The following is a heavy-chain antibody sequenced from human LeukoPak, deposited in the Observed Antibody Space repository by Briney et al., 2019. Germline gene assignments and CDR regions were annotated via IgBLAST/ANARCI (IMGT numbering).Heavy chain of an antibody. CDR3: AKDIGAVAGTHYFDY. CDR2: FDPEDGET. J-gene: IGHJ4*02. CDR1: GGTFNSYA. D-gene: IGHD6-19*01. Sequence: ASVTVSCKASGGTFNSYAISWVRQAPGKGLEWMGGFDPEDGETIYAQKFQGRVTMTEDTSTDTAYMELSSLRSDDTAVYYCAKDIGAVAGTHYFDYWGQGTLVTVSS. V-gene: IGHV1-24*01.